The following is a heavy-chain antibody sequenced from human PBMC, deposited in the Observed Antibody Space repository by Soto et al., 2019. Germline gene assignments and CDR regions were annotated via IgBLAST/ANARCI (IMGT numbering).Heavy chain of an antibody. CDR2: IYYTGST. CDR3: AIERIIHWNDEPIYFDP. J-gene: IGHJ5*02. CDR1: GGSIRSYY. V-gene: IGHV4-59*01. Sequence: QVQLQESGPGLVKPSETLSLTCTVSGGSIRSYYWSWIRQPPGKGPEWIGFIYYTGSTNYNPSLKSRVTISLDTSKNQFSLNLTSVTAADTAVYYCAIERIIHWNDEPIYFDPWGQGTLVTVSS. D-gene: IGHD1-1*01.